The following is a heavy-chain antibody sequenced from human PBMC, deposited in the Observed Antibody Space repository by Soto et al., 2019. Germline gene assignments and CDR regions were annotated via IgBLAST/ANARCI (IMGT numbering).Heavy chain of an antibody. V-gene: IGHV4-39*01. CDR2: IYYSGST. CDR1: GGSISSSSYY. CDR3: ATTYSSGWYPAEYFQH. D-gene: IGHD6-19*01. Sequence: QLQLQESGPGLVKPSETLSLTCTVSGGSISSSSYYWGWIRQPPGKGLEWIGSIYYSGSTYYNPSLKSRVTMSVDTSKNQFSLKLSSVTAADTAVYYCATTYSSGWYPAEYFQHWGQGTLVTVSS. J-gene: IGHJ1*01.